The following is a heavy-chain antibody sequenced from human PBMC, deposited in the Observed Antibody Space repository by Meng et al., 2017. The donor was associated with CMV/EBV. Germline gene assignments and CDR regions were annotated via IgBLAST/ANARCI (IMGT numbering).Heavy chain of an antibody. D-gene: IGHD1-26*01. Sequence: SVKVSCKASGGTFSSYAISWVRQAPGQGLEWMGGIIPILGIANYAQKFQGRVTITADKSTSTAYMELSSLRSEDTAVYYCARAEWELLSITSSWFDPWGQGTLVTVSS. CDR3: ARAEWELLSITSSWFDP. J-gene: IGHJ5*02. V-gene: IGHV1-69*10. CDR1: GGTFSSYA. CDR2: IIPILGIA.